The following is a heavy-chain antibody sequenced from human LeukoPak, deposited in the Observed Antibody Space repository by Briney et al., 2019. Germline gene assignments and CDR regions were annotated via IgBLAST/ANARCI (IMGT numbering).Heavy chain of an antibody. CDR3: ARERCSSTSCYLSGGMDV. V-gene: IGHV4-59*12. Sequence: PSETLSLTCTVSGGSISSYYWSWIRQPPGKGLEWIGYIYYSGSTNYNPSLKSRVTISVDTSKNQFSLKLSSVTAADTAVYYCARERCSSTSCYLSGGMDVWGQGTTVTVS. CDR1: GGSISSYY. D-gene: IGHD2-2*01. CDR2: IYYSGST. J-gene: IGHJ6*02.